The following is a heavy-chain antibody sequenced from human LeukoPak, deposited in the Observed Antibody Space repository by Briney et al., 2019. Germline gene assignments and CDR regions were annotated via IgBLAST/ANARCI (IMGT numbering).Heavy chain of an antibody. Sequence: SETLSLTCTVSGGSLSVTNHYWGWIRPPPGKGLERIGSIFYTGDTYYNPSLKSRNTMSVDTSKNHFSLNLNSVTASDTAVYYCARQLGAMTTVSSQGDLGSWGQGTLVTVSS. J-gene: IGHJ5*02. D-gene: IGHD4-17*01. CDR3: ARQLGAMTTVSSQGDLGS. CDR2: IFYTGDT. V-gene: IGHV4-39*01. CDR1: GGSLSVTNHY.